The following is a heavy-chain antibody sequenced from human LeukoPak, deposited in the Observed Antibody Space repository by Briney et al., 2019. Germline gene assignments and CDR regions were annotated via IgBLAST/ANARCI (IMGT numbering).Heavy chain of an antibody. D-gene: IGHD3-10*01. CDR3: AKASGSPYYFDY. V-gene: IGHV3-23*01. Sequence: GGSLRLSCAASGLTFSNFAMSWVRQAPGKGLECVSLISANGGATYYADSVKGRFTISRDNSKSTLYLQMNSLRADDTAVYYCAKASGSPYYFDYWGQGTLVTVSS. J-gene: IGHJ4*02. CDR1: GLTFSNFA. CDR2: ISANGGAT.